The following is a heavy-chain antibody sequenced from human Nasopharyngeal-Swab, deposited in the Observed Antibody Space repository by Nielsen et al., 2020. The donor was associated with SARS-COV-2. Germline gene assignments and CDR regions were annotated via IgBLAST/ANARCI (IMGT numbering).Heavy chain of an antibody. CDR2: IYPGDCNT. Sequence: GGSLRLSCKGSGYSFTTYWIGWVRQMPGKGLEWMGIIYPGDCNTRYSPSFQGQVTISVDKYSSTAYLQWSSLKASDTAIYYCARPMRPMGHYYFGMDVWGQGTTVTVSS. J-gene: IGHJ6*02. D-gene: IGHD1-26*01. CDR1: GYSFTTYW. CDR3: ARPMRPMGHYYFGMDV. V-gene: IGHV5-51*01.